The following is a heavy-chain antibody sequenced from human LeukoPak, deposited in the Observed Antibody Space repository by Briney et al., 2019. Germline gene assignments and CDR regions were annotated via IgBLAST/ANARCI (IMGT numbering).Heavy chain of an antibody. J-gene: IGHJ4*02. CDR3: ARDRGYDYVWGSYRYDY. CDR2: IYYSGST. Sequence: SETLSLTCTVSGGSNSSYYWNWIRQPPGKGLEWIGYIYYSGSTNYNPSLKSRVTISVDTSKNQFSLKLSSVTAADTAVYYCARDRGYDYVWGSYRYDYWGQGTLVTVST. CDR1: GGSNSSYY. D-gene: IGHD3-16*02. V-gene: IGHV4-59*01.